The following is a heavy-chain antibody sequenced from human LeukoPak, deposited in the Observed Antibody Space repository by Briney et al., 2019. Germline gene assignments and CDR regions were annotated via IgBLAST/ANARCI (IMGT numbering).Heavy chain of an antibody. V-gene: IGHV1-2*02. CDR1: GYTFTGYY. CDR3: ARGSELAAAGYFDY. J-gene: IGHJ4*02. D-gene: IGHD2-15*01. Sequence: ASVKVSCKASGYTFTGYYMHWVRQAPGPGLEWMGWINPNSGGTNYAQKFQGRVTMTRDTSITTAYMELSSLRSEDTAVYYCARGSELAAAGYFDYWGQGTLVTVSS. CDR2: INPNSGGT.